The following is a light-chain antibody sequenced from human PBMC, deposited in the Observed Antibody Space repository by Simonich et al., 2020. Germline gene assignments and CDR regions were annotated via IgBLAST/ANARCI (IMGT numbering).Light chain of an antibody. CDR2: WAS. CDR1: QSVLYSSNNKNY. CDR3: QQYYSTPYT. J-gene: IGKJ2*01. V-gene: IGKV4-1*01. Sequence: DIVMTQSPDSLAVSLGERATINCKSSQSVLYSSNNKNYLAWYQQKPRQPPKRLIYWASTRESGVPARFSGSGSGTDFTLTISSLQAEDVAVYYCQQYYSTPYTFGQGTKLEIK.